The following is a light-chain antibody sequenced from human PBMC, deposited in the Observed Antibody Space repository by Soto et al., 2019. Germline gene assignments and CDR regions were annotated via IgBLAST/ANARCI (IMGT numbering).Light chain of an antibody. CDR2: GSS. J-gene: IGKJ2*01. Sequence: EIVLTQSPGTLSLSPGERATLSCRASQSVSSSSLAWYQQKHGQAPRLLIYGSSSMATGIPDRFSGSGSGTDLSLTISRLEPDDVAVYYCQQYGSSPPMYTFGQGTKLE. V-gene: IGKV3-20*01. CDR1: QSVSSSS. CDR3: QQYGSSPPMYT.